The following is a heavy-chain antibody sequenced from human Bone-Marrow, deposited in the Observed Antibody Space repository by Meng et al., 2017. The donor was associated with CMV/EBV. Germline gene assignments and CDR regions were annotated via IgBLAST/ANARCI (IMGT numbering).Heavy chain of an antibody. V-gene: IGHV1-18*01. Sequence: ASVKVSCKASGYIFTAYGISWVRQGPGQGLEWLGWISAYNGKTSYAQKLQGRVTMTTDTSTSTAYMEVRSLRSADTAVYYCARDYYDSSGYHYYYYGMDVWGQGTTVTVSS. D-gene: IGHD3-22*01. CDR1: GYIFTAYG. CDR3: ARDYYDSSGYHYYYYGMDV. J-gene: IGHJ6*02. CDR2: ISAYNGKT.